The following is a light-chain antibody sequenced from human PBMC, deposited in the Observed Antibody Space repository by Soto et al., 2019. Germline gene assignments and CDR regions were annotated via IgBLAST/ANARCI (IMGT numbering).Light chain of an antibody. CDR3: QTWGTGIHYV. V-gene: IGLV4-69*01. J-gene: IGLJ1*01. CDR2: LNSDGSH. CDR1: SGHSSYA. Sequence: QSVLTQSPSASASLGASVKLTCTLSSGHSSYAIAWHQQQPEKGPRYLMKLNSDGSHNKGDGIPDRFSGSSSGAERYLTISSLQSEDEADYYCQTWGTGIHYVFGTGTKVTVL.